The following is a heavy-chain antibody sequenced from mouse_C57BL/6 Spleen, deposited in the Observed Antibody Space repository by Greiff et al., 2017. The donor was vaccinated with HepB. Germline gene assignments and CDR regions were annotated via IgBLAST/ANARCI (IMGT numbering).Heavy chain of an antibody. J-gene: IGHJ4*01. Sequence: EVMLVESEGGLVQPGSSMKLSCTASGFTFSDYYMAWVRQVPEKGLEWVANINYDGSSTYYLDSLKSRFIISRDNAKNILYLQMSSLKSEDTATYYGARAPMRGDYDIGAMDDWGQGTSVTVSS. CDR3: ARAPMRGDYDIGAMDD. D-gene: IGHD2-4*01. V-gene: IGHV5-16*01. CDR2: INYDGSST. CDR1: GFTFSDYY.